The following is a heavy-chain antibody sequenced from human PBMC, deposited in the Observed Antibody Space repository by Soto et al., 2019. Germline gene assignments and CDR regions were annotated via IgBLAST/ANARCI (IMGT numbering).Heavy chain of an antibody. CDR3: ARGLRIYYDRSGLHY. Sequence: GGSLRLSCAASGFTFSNYGMNWVRQTPGKGLEWVSYISYTGSTIYYADSVRGRFTISRDNSKNSLYLQMNSLRAEDTAVYYCARGLRIYYDRSGLHYWGQGTLVTVSS. D-gene: IGHD3-22*01. J-gene: IGHJ4*02. V-gene: IGHV3-48*03. CDR1: GFTFSNYG. CDR2: ISYTGSTI.